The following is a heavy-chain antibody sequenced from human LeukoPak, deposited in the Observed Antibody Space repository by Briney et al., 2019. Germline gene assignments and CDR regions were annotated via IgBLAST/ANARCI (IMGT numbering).Heavy chain of an antibody. J-gene: IGHJ3*02. V-gene: IGHV1-69*05. D-gene: IGHD1-14*01. CDR2: IIPIFGTA. CDR3: ARDLRRTSARNDAFDI. Sequence: GASVKVSCKASGGTFSSYAISWVRQAPGQGLEWMGGIIPIFGTANYAQKFQGRVTITTDESTSTAYMELSSLRSEDTAVYYCARDLRRTSARNDAFDIWGQGTVVTVSS. CDR1: GGTFSSYA.